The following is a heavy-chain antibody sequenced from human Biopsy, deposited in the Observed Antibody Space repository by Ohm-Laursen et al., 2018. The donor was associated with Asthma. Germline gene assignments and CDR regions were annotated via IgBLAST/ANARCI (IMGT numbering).Heavy chain of an antibody. CDR3: ASETGHSYGSGSEYYFDY. D-gene: IGHD3-10*01. V-gene: IGHV1-69*01. CDR1: GGTFNYA. J-gene: IGHJ4*02. CDR2: IIPIFGTT. Sequence: SSVKVSCKASGGTFNYAITWVRQAPGQGLEWMGGIIPIFGTTNYAQKFKGRVTITADESSSTAYMELSSLRSEDTAVYYCASETGHSYGSGSEYYFDYWGLGALVTVSS.